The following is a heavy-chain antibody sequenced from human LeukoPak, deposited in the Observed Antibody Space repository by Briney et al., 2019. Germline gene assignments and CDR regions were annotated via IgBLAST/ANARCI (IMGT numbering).Heavy chain of an antibody. J-gene: IGHJ6*03. V-gene: IGHV4-34*01. D-gene: IGHD3-10*01. CDR1: GGSFSGYY. CDR2: INHSGST. CDR3: ARGPRGYYGSGSYPYYYYYYMDV. Sequence: SETLSLTCAVYGGSFSGYYWSWIRQPPGKGLEWIGEINHSGSTNYNPSLKSRVTISVDTSKNQFSLKLSSVTAADTAVYYCARGPRGYYGSGSYPYYYYYYMDVWGKGTTVTISS.